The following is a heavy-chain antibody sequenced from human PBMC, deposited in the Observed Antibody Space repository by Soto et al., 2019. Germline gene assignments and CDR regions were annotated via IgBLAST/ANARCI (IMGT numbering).Heavy chain of an antibody. CDR3: ASDLWGVVPATHEY. D-gene: IGHD2-15*01. V-gene: IGHV3-21*01. CDR1: GFTFSNYN. Sequence: EVQLVESGGGLVKPGGSLRLSCEASGFTFSNYNMNWVRQAPGRGLEWVSSISSSSTYIYYSDSVKGRFTISRDNAQNSLYLQMNSLRAEDTAVYYCASDLWGVVPATHEYWGQGTRVTVSS. CDR2: ISSSSTYI. J-gene: IGHJ4*02.